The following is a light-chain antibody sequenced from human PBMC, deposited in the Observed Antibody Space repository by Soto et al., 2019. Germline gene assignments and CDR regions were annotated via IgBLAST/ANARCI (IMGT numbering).Light chain of an antibody. Sequence: EIVMRQSPATVSVCRGEGATLSCKASQNVYNNLAWYQQRPGQPPRLLIYDASTRATGISARFSGSGYGTEFTLTISSLQSEDFAVYFCQQCRNWPLTFGGGTKV. CDR3: QQCRNWPLT. V-gene: IGKV3-15*01. J-gene: IGKJ4*01. CDR1: QNVYNN. CDR2: DAS.